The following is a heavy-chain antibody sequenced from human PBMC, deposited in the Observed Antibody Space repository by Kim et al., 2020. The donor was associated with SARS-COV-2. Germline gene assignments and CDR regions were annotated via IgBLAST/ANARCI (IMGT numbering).Heavy chain of an antibody. V-gene: IGHV3-53*01. CDR2: IYSGGGT. Sequence: GGSLRLSCAASGFTVSNNHMTWVRQAPGKGLEWVSNIYSGGGTYYADSVKGRFTMARDNSTNMVYLQMNSLRVEDTAVYYCARDPPGTATGTRWGQGTLVTVSA. CDR1: GFTVSNNH. D-gene: IGHD1-1*01. CDR3: ARDPPGTATGTR. J-gene: IGHJ4*02.